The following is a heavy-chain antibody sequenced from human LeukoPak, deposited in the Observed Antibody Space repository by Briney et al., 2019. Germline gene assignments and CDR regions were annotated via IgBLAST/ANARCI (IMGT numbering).Heavy chain of an antibody. D-gene: IGHD1-1*01. CDR1: GGPLSAYY. J-gene: IGHJ4*02. V-gene: IGHV4-59*03. CDR2: IYDNGNT. Sequence: PSETLSLTCTVSGGPLSAYYWTWIRQPPGKGLEWIGYIYDNGNTNYNPSLKSRVPISVDTSKNQFSLKLSSVTAADTAVYYCATGETGSTLGGYWGQGTLVTVSS. CDR3: ATGETGSTLGGY.